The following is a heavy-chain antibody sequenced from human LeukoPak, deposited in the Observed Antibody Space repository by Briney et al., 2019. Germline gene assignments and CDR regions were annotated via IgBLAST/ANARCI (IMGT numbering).Heavy chain of an antibody. J-gene: IGHJ6*02. V-gene: IGHV1-18*01. CDR1: GYTFTSYG. Sequence: ASVKVSCKASGYTFTSYGISWVRQAPGQGLEWMGWISAYNGNTNYAQKLQGRVTMTTDTSTSTAYMELRSLRSDDTAVYYCARDHYGSGSYLFGVHYGMDVWGQGTTVTVFS. CDR3: ARDHYGSGSYLFGVHYGMDV. CDR2: ISAYNGNT. D-gene: IGHD3-10*01.